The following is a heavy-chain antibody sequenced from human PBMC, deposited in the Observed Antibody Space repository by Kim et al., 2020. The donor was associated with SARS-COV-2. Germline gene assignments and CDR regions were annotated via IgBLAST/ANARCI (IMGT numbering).Heavy chain of an antibody. CDR3: ARDSYYYDSSGYLVAFDI. Sequence: GGSLRLSCAASGFTFSSYWMHWVRQAPGKGLVWVSRINSDGSSTSYADSVKGRFTISRDNAKNTLYLQMNSLRAEDTAVYYCARDSYYYDSSGYLVAFDIWGQGTMVTVSS. CDR2: INSDGSST. J-gene: IGHJ3*02. V-gene: IGHV3-74*01. D-gene: IGHD3-22*01. CDR1: GFTFSSYW.